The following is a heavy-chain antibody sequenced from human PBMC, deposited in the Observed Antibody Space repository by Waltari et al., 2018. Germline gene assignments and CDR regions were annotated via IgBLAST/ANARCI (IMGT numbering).Heavy chain of an antibody. D-gene: IGHD5-18*01. CDR3: ARQXWIQLWLYAFDX. CDR1: GGSISSXSYY. Sequence: QLQESGXGLXXPSEXLSLTCXVSGGSISSXSYYWGWLRQPPGKGLEWIGSIYYGGSTYXNPSLKSRVTXSVDTSKNQFSLKLSSVXAADTAVYXCARQXWIQLWLYAFDXWGQGTXVTVSS. CDR2: IYYGGST. J-gene: IGHJ3*02. V-gene: IGHV4-39*01.